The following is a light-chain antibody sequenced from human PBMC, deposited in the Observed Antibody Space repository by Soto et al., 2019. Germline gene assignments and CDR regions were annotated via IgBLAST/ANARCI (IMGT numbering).Light chain of an antibody. Sequence: ENVLTQSPGTLSLSPGERATLSCRASQSVSSSYLAWYQQKPGQAPRLLIYGASSRATGIPDRFSGSGSGTDFTLTISRLEPEDFAMYYCHQYGSSPPDTFGQGTRLEIK. CDR1: QSVSSSY. J-gene: IGKJ5*01. CDR3: HQYGSSPPDT. CDR2: GAS. V-gene: IGKV3-20*01.